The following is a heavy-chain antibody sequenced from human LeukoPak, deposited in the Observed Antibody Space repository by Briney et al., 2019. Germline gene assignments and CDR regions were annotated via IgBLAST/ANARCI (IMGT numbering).Heavy chain of an antibody. J-gene: IGHJ4*02. V-gene: IGHV3-48*01. D-gene: IGHD3-10*01. CDR1: GFTFSSYS. CDR2: ISSSSSTI. CDR3: ARDEKYYYGSGSYYIPFDY. Sequence: GGSLRLSCAASGFTFSSYSMNWVRQAPGKGLEWGSYISSSSSTIYYADSVKGRFTISRDNAKNSLYLQMNSLRAEDTAVYYCARDEKYYYGSGSYYIPFDYWGQGTLVTVSS.